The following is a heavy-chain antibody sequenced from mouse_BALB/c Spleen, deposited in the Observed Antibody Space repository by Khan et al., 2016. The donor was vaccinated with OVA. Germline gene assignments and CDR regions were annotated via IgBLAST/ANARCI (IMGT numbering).Heavy chain of an antibody. CDR1: GFSLTDYG. Sequence: QVQLKQSGPGLVAPSQSLSITCTVSGFSLTDYGVNWIRQPPGKGLEWLGVIWGGGSTYYNSALKSRLSISKDNSKSQVFLKMNSLQNDDPAMYYCDKGLWYYYVALDYWGQGTSVTVSS. V-gene: IGHV2-6-5*01. CDR3: DKGLWYYYVALDY. J-gene: IGHJ4*01. D-gene: IGHD1-1*01. CDR2: IWGGGST.